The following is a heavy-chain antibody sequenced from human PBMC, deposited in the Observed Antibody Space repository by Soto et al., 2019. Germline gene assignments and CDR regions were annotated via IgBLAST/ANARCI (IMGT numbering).Heavy chain of an antibody. CDR1: GFTFSSSG. V-gene: IGHV3-23*01. J-gene: IGHJ3*01. Sequence: EGQLLQSGGGLVQQGESLRVSCAASGFTFSSSGMSWVRQAPGKGLEWVSSISVRGDYRYYADSVKGRFTISRYNSKNTLYLQMNSLTAEDTAVYYCANHGGFDFWGQGTMVAVSS. CDR3: ANHGGFDF. CDR2: ISVRGDYR. D-gene: IGHD4-17*01.